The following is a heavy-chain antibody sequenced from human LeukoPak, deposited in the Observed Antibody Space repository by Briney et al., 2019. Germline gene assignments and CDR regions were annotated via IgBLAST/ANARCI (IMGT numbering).Heavy chain of an antibody. CDR3: SADQLVVRGVIGY. Sequence: PGESLRLSCAASGFTISTYWMSWVRHAPAKGLEWVANINQDGSEMYYVNSVMGRFTISSANAQNSLYLQKNSLGAEDKAVYYCSADQLVVRGVIGYWGQGTLVTVSS. V-gene: IGHV3-7*02. D-gene: IGHD3-10*01. J-gene: IGHJ4*02. CDR2: INQDGSEM. CDR1: GFTISTYW.